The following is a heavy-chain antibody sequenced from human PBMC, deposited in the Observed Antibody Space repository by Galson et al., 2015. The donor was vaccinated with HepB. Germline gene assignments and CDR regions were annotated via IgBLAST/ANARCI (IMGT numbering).Heavy chain of an antibody. CDR3: VYRSYTTRWYGGPEDYFVY. D-gene: IGHD6-13*01. CDR2: IYWDDDE. V-gene: IGHV2-5*02. J-gene: IGHJ4*02. Sequence: LVKPTQTLTLTCTFSGFSLSTSGVGVGWIRQPPGKALEWLALIYWDDDERYSPSLKSRLTVAKDTSKSQVVLTMTNMDPVDTGTYYCVYRSYTTRWYGGPEDYFVYWGQGTLVTVSS. CDR1: GFSLSTSGVG.